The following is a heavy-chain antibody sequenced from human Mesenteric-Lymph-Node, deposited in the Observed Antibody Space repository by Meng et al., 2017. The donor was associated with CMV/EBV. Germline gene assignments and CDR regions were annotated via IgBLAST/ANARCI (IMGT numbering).Heavy chain of an antibody. CDR3: ARGSPYGGYYYYAMDV. J-gene: IGHJ6*02. Sequence: LRLSCAVYGGSFSNYFWSWIRQPPGKGLEWIGEINHSGGTNYNPSLKSRVTISRDTSKNDFSLKLLSVTAADTAVYYCARGSPYGGYYYYAMDVWGQGTTVTVSS. CDR2: INHSGGT. V-gene: IGHV4-34*01. CDR1: GGSFSNYF. D-gene: IGHD3-16*01.